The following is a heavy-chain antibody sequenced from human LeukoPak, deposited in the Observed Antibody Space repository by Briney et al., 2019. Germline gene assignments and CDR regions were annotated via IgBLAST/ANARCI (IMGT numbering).Heavy chain of an antibody. CDR1: GFTFSSYA. CDR3: AKDQAGA. Sequence: QAGGSLRLSCAASGFTFSSYAMHWVRQAPGKGLEWVAVISYDGSNKYYADSVKGRFTISRDNGKNTLYLQMNSLGAEDTAVYYCAKDQAGAWGQGTRVTVSS. CDR2: ISYDGSNK. V-gene: IGHV3-30*04. D-gene: IGHD1-26*01. J-gene: IGHJ5*02.